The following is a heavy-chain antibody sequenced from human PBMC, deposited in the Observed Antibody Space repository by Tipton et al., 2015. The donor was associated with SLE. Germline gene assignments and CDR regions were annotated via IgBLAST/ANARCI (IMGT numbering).Heavy chain of an antibody. V-gene: IGHV3-30-3*01. Sequence: SLRLSCAASGFTFSSYAMHWVRQAPGKGLEWVAVISYDGSNKYYADSVKGRFTISRDNSKNTLYLQMNSLRAEDTAGYYCARGPYSSSWYRYYYGMDVWGQGTTVTVSS. CDR1: GFTFSSYA. CDR3: ARGPYSSSWYRYYYGMDV. CDR2: ISYDGSNK. J-gene: IGHJ6*02. D-gene: IGHD6-13*01.